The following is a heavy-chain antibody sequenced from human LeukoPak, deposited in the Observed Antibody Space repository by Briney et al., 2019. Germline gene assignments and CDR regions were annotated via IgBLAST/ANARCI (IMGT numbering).Heavy chain of an antibody. CDR2: IIPIFGTA. V-gene: IGHV1-69*01. Sequence: SVKVSCKASGGTFSSYAISWVRQAPGQGLEWMGGIIPIFGTANYSQKFQGRVTITADESTSTAYMELSSLRSEDTAVYYCARAPYYYDSSGYYPGPRDYYYYYGMDVWGQGTTVTVSS. J-gene: IGHJ6*02. D-gene: IGHD3-22*01. CDR1: GGTFSSYA. CDR3: ARAPYYYDSSGYYPGPRDYYYYYGMDV.